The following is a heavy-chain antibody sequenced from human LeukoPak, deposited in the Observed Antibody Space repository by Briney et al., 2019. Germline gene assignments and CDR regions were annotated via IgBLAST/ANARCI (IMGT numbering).Heavy chain of an antibody. CDR2: IWYDGSNK. D-gene: IGHD6-19*01. J-gene: IGHJ4*02. CDR1: GLTFSSYG. V-gene: IGHV3-33*06. Sequence: GGSLRLSCAASGLTFSSYGMHWVRQAPGKGLEWVAVIWYDGSNKNYADSVKGRFTISRDNSKNTLYPQMNSLRVEDTAVYYCAKDPHQRIAVAGYFDYWGQGTLVTVSS. CDR3: AKDPHQRIAVAGYFDY.